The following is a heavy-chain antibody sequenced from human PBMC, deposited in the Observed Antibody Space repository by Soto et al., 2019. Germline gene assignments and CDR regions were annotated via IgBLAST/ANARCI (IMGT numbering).Heavy chain of an antibody. D-gene: IGHD3-10*01. Sequence: QVQLVESGGGVVQPGRSLRVSCAASGFTFSRYGMHWVRQAPGEGLEWVAVVSFAGTKKYYIEPVKGRFTISRDNAKNTLFLQMNSLRVEDTAVYYCAKDATPILTYYLGSATYCDDWGQGTLVTVSS. J-gene: IGHJ4*02. CDR1: GFTFSRYG. CDR3: AKDATPILTYYLGSATYCDD. V-gene: IGHV3-30*18. CDR2: VSFAGTKK.